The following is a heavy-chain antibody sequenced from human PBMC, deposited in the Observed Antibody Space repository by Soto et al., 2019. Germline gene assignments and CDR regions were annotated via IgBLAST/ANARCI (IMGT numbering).Heavy chain of an antibody. CDR3: ARHHPRTLAALEIPFDF. J-gene: IGHJ4*02. CDR2: IYYSGST. CDR1: GGSISSGGYY. V-gene: IGHV4-61*08. D-gene: IGHD6-25*01. Sequence: TSETLSLTCTVSGGSISSGGYYWSWIRQHPGKGLEWIGYIYYSGSTYYNPSLKSRVTISVDTSKNQLSLKLTSVTAADTAVYFCARHHPRTLAALEIPFDFWGKGTLVTVSS.